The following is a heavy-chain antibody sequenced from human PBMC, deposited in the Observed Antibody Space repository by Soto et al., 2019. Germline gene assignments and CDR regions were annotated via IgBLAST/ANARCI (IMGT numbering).Heavy chain of an antibody. CDR3: AREYTAWPLAYGLDV. D-gene: IGHD2-2*02. J-gene: IGHJ6*02. CDR2: ISSRSDI. Sequence: XGALVLSCVGSGFTFSTYSINWVRQAPGKGLEWVSSISSRSDIYYADSVKGRFTISRDNAKNSVSLQMNSLRAEDTAVYYCAREYTAWPLAYGLDVCGQGTTVTVSS. V-gene: IGHV3-21*01. CDR1: GFTFSTYS.